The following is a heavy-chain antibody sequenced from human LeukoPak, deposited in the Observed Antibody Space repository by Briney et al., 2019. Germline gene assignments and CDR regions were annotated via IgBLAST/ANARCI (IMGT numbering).Heavy chain of an antibody. CDR1: GFTFSSYA. D-gene: IGHD2-2*02. J-gene: IGHJ4*02. Sequence: PGGSLRLSCAASGFTFSSYAMSWVRQAPGKGLEWVSAISGSGGSTYYADSVKGRFTISRDNSKNTLYLQMNSLRAEDTAVYYCAKVNSWSNVPAAIGDFDYWGQGTLVTVSS. V-gene: IGHV3-23*01. CDR3: AKVNSWSNVPAAIGDFDY. CDR2: ISGSGGST.